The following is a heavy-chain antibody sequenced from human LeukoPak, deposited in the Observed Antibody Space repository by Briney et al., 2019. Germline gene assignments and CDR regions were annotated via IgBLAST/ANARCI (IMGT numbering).Heavy chain of an antibody. V-gene: IGHV3-23*01. Sequence: GGSLRLSCAASGFTFSSYAMSWVRQAPGKGLEWVSTITGSGDSTYYADSVKGRFTISRDNSKNTLYLQMNSLRAEDTAVYYCAKGAGSSRXYYMXXXGKGTTVT. CDR3: AKGAGSSRXYYMXX. CDR2: ITGSGDST. D-gene: IGHD6-6*01. J-gene: IGHJ6*03. CDR1: GFTFSSYA.